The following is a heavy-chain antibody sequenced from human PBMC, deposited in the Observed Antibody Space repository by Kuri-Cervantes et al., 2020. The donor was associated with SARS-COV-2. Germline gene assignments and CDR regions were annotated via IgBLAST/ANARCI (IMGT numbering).Heavy chain of an antibody. D-gene: IGHD4-11*01. CDR1: GYSISSGYY. Sequence: SQTLSLTCAVSGYSISSGYYWGWIRQPPGKGLEWIGSIYHSGSTYYNPPLKSRVTISVDTSKNQFSLKLSSVTAAVTAVYYCAREMTTDAFDIWGQGTMVTVSS. V-gene: IGHV4-38-2*02. J-gene: IGHJ3*02. CDR3: AREMTTDAFDI. CDR2: IYHSGST.